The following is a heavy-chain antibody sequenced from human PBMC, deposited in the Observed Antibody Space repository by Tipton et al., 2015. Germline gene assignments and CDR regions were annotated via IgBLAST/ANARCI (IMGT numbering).Heavy chain of an antibody. J-gene: IGHJ4*02. Sequence: LRLSCTVSGGSISSYYWSWIRQPPGKGLEWIGYIYYSGNTNSNPSLESRVTISVDTSKNQFSLYLSSVTAADTAVYYCARFTGSNYVFDYWGQGTLVAVSS. CDR2: IYYSGNT. CDR1: GGSISSYY. D-gene: IGHD1-26*01. V-gene: IGHV4-59*01. CDR3: ARFTGSNYVFDY.